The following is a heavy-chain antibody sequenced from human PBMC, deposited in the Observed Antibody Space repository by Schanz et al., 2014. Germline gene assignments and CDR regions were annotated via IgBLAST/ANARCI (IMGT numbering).Heavy chain of an antibody. CDR2: IYYSGST. CDR3: ARHSGYYYYYGMDV. V-gene: IGHV4-31*03. Sequence: QVQLQESGPGLVKPSQTLSLTCTVSGGSISSGGYYWSWIRQHPGKGLEWIGYIYYSGSTYYNPPLKSRVTISVDTSKNHFSLKRTSVTAADTAVYYCARHSGYYYYYGMDVWGQGTTVTVSS. CDR1: GGSISSGGYY. J-gene: IGHJ6*02.